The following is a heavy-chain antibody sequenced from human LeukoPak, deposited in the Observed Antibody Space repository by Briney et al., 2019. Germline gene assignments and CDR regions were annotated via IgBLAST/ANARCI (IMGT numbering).Heavy chain of an antibody. CDR1: RFTFSSYT. Sequence: PGRSLRLSCAASRFTFSSYTLHWVRQAPGEGLEWVAVISYDGRNKNYGASVKDRFTISRDNSQNMLYLQMNSLRTEDTAVYYCARDAWLRLGELSLFPYYSDYWGQGTLVTVSS. D-gene: IGHD3-16*01. V-gene: IGHV3-30*04. CDR3: ARDAWLRLGELSLFPYYSDY. J-gene: IGHJ4*02. CDR2: ISYDGRNK.